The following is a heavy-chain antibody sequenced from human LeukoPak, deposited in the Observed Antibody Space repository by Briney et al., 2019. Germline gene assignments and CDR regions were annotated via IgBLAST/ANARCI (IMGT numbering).Heavy chain of an antibody. D-gene: IGHD1-14*01. CDR3: ARDLNREDFDY. CDR2: IWFDGSDK. CDR1: EFAFSTYN. Sequence: GGSLRLSCAASEFAFSTYNMNWVRQAPGKGLEWVAIIWFDGSDKYYGDSVKGRFTISRDNSKNTLYLQMNSLRVEDTAVYYCARDLNREDFDYWGQGTLVAVSS. V-gene: IGHV3-33*08. J-gene: IGHJ4*02.